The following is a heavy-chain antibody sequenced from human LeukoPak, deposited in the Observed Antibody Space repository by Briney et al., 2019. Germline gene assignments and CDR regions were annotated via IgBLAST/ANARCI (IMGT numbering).Heavy chain of an antibody. CDR2: ISYDGSNK. Sequence: GGSLRLSCAASGFTFSSYGMHWVRQAPGKGLEWVALISYDGSNKYYADSAKGRFTISRDNSKNTLYLQMNSLRAEDAAVYYCARLLDSGNYALSVLRYWGQGTLVTVSS. CDR1: GFTFSSYG. V-gene: IGHV3-33*08. CDR3: ARLLDSGNYALSVLRY. D-gene: IGHD3-22*01. J-gene: IGHJ4*02.